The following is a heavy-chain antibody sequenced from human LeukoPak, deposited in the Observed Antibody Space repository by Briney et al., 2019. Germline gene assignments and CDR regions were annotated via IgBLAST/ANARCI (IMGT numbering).Heavy chain of an antibody. J-gene: IGHJ5*02. CDR2: INAGNGDT. CDR1: GYTFTSYA. D-gene: IGHD3-10*01. Sequence: ASVKVSCKASGYTFTSYAMHWVRQAPGQRLEWMGWINAGNGDTKYSQKFQGRGTITRDTSASTAYMELSSLRSEDTAVYYCARDVVRGVFDPWGQGTLVTVSS. CDR3: ARDVVRGVFDP. V-gene: IGHV1-3*01.